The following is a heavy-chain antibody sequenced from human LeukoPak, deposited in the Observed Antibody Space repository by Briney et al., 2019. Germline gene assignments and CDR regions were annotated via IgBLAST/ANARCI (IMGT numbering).Heavy chain of an antibody. D-gene: IGHD3-10*01. CDR1: GYSFTTYW. J-gene: IGHJ5*01. CDR3: ARHGGDYYGSGSSNWFDS. V-gene: IGHV5-51*01. Sequence: GESLKISCKGSGYSFTTYWIGWVRQMPGKGLEWMGIIYPGDSDTRYSPSFQGQVTISADKSISTAYLQWSSLKASDTAIYYCARHGGDYYGSGSSNWFDSWGQGTLVTVSS. CDR2: IYPGDSDT.